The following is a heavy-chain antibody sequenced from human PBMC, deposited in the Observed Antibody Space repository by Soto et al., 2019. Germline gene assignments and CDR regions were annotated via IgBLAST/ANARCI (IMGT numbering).Heavy chain of an antibody. CDR2: INPSGGST. CDR1: GYTFTSYY. J-gene: IGHJ5*02. V-gene: IGHV1-46*01. D-gene: IGHD6-13*01. Sequence: ASVKVSCKASGYTFTSYYMHWVRQAPGQGLEWMGIINPSGGSTSYAQKFQGRVTMTRDTSTSTVYMELSSLRSEDTAVYYCAGEVGSSYWGRWFDPWGQGTLVTVSS. CDR3: AGEVGSSYWGRWFDP.